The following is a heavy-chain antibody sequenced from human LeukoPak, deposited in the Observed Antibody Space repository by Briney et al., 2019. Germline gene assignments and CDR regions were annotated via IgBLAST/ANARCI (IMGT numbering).Heavy chain of an antibody. Sequence: GASVKVSCKASGYTFTSYGISWVRQAPGQGLEWMGWISAYNGNTNYAQKLQGRVTMTTDTSTSTAYMELRSLRSDDTAVYYCARVPPYSSSHGDWFDPWGRGTLVTVSS. CDR3: ARVPPYSSSHGDWFDP. V-gene: IGHV1-18*01. CDR1: GYTFTSYG. D-gene: IGHD6-6*01. J-gene: IGHJ5*02. CDR2: ISAYNGNT.